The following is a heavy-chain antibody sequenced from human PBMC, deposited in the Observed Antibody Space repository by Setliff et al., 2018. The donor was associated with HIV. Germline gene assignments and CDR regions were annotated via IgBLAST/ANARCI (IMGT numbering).Heavy chain of an antibody. Sequence: PSETLSLTCTVSDASISNYHWSWIRQPPGKGLEWIGDIYYSGSTNYNPSLKSRVTISIDTSTNQFSLKLSSVTAADTAVYYCARLFIPNYFDPWGQGTLVTVLL. J-gene: IGHJ5*02. V-gene: IGHV4-59*08. D-gene: IGHD2-21*01. CDR3: ARLFIPNYFDP. CDR2: IYYSGST. CDR1: DASISNYH.